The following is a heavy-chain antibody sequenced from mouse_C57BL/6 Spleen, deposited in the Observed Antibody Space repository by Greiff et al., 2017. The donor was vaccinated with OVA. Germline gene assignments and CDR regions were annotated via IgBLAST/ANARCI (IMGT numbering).Heavy chain of an antibody. CDR3: ARLLRSSYAMDY. J-gene: IGHJ4*01. V-gene: IGHV1-54*01. D-gene: IGHD1-1*01. CDR1: GYAFTNYL. CDR2: INPGSGGT. Sequence: VQLQQSGAELVRPGPSVKVSCKASGYAFTNYLIEWVKQRPGQGLEWIGVINPGSGGTNYNEKFKGKATLTADKSSSTAYMQLSSLTSEDSAVYFCARLLRSSYAMDYWGQGTSVTVSS.